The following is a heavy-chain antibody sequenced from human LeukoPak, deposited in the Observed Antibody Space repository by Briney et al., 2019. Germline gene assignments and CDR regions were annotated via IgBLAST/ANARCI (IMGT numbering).Heavy chain of an antibody. CDR2: IKQDGSEK. CDR1: GFTFSSYW. D-gene: IGHD6-6*01. CDR3: ARDQVGYSSSPGTLDY. J-gene: IGHJ4*02. V-gene: IGHV3-7*01. Sequence: GGSLRLSCAASGFTFSSYWMSWVRQAPGKGLEWVANIKQDGSEKYYVDSVKGRFTISRDNAKNSLYLQMNSLRAEDTAVYYCARDQVGYSSSPGTLDYWGQGTLVTVSS.